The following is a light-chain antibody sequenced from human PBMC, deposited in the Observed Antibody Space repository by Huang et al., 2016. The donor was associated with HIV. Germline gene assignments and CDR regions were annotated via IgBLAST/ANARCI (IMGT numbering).Light chain of an antibody. Sequence: DIQMTQSPSTLSASVGDRVTITCRASQSISSLLSWYQQKPGKAPKLLIYKASSLQSGVPSRFSGSGSGTEFTLTISSLQPDDFATYYCQQYKSYSTFGQGTKLEIK. CDR3: QQYKSYST. CDR1: QSISSL. J-gene: IGKJ2*01. V-gene: IGKV1-5*03. CDR2: KAS.